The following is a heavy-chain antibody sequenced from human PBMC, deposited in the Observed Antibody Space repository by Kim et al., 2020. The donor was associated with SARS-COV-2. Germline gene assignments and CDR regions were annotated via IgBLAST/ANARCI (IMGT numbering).Heavy chain of an antibody. CDR3: AKCATGGEWLLFDAYNWFDP. J-gene: IGHJ5*02. D-gene: IGHD3-3*01. Sequence: GGSLRLSCAASGFTFSSYAMSWVRQAPGKGLEWVSAISGSGGSTYYADSVKGRFTISRDNSKNTLYLQMNSLRAEDTAVYYCAKCATGGEWLLFDAYNWFDPWGQGTLVTVSS. CDR2: ISGSGGST. CDR1: GFTFSSYA. V-gene: IGHV3-23*01.